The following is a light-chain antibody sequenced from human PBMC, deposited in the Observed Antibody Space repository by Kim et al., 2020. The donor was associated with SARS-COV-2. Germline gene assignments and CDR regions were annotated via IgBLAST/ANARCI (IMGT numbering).Light chain of an antibody. CDR1: QGIRND. V-gene: IGKV1-17*01. CDR2: SAA. Sequence: SESVGDRVTVTCRASQGIRNDLGWYQQKAGKAPKRLIFSAANLESGVPSRFSGSGSVTEFTLTIDSLQPEDFATYYCLQHSNYPYNFGQGTKLEI. CDR3: LQHSNYPYN. J-gene: IGKJ2*01.